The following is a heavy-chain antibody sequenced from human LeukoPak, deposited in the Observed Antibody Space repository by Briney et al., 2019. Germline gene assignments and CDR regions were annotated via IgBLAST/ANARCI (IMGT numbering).Heavy chain of an antibody. D-gene: IGHD4-17*01. V-gene: IGHV3-23*01. CDR2: ISGSGGST. J-gene: IGHJ6*02. CDR3: AKDFFYGDAYYYGMDV. Sequence: GGSLRLSCAASGFTFSSYAMSWVRQAPGKGLEWVSAISGSGGSTYYADSVKGRFTISRDNSKNTLYLQMNSLRAEDTAVYYCAKDFFYGDAYYYGMDVWGQGTTVTVSS. CDR1: GFTFSSYA.